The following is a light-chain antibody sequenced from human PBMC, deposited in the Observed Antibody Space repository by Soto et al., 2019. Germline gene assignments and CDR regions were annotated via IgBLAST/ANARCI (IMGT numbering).Light chain of an antibody. CDR1: QSICIW. V-gene: IGKV1-5*01. CDR2: DAS. J-gene: IGKJ1*01. Sequence: DIQMTQSPSTLSASVGDRVTLTCRARQSICIWLSWYQQKPGNAPKLLIYDASILKSAVPSRFSGSGSGTEFTLTIRILHPDDSANYYCQQYNSYRTFGQGTKVEIK. CDR3: QQYNSYRT.